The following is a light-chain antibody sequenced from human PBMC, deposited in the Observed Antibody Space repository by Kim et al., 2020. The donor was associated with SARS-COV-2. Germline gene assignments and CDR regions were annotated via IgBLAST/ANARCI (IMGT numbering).Light chain of an antibody. CDR3: DSLDRSGNYVV. Sequence: SSELTQDPAVSVALGQTVRITCQGDSLRTYYASWYQQKPGQAPVLVMYGEDNRPSGIPDRFSGSNSGNTASLTITGAQAEDEADYYCDSLDRSGNYVVFG. CDR1: SLRTYY. J-gene: IGLJ2*01. CDR2: GED. V-gene: IGLV3-19*01.